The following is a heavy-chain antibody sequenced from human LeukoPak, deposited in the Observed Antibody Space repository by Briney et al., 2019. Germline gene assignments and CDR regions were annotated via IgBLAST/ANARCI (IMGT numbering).Heavy chain of an antibody. J-gene: IGHJ4*02. D-gene: IGHD4-17*01. V-gene: IGHV3-23*01. Sequence: GGSLRLSCAASGFTFSSYAMSWVRQAPGKGLEWVSAISGSGGSTYYADSVKGRFTISRDNSKNTLYLQMNSLRAEDTAVYYCAKGGDGDHTRRTYFDYWGQGTLVTVSS. CDR1: GFTFSSYA. CDR3: AKGGDGDHTRRTYFDY. CDR2: ISGSGGST.